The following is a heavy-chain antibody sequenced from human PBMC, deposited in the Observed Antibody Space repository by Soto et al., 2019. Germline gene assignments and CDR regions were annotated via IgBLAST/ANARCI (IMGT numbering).Heavy chain of an antibody. V-gene: IGHV4-39*01. Sequence: SETLSLTCTVSGGSISSSSYYWGWIRQPPGKGLEWIGSIYYSGSTYYNPSLKSRVTISVDTSKNQFSLKLSSVTAADTAVYYCARVGAQGITIFGVVTPYYYYGMDVWGQGTTVTVSS. D-gene: IGHD3-3*01. CDR1: GGSISSSSYY. J-gene: IGHJ6*02. CDR3: ARVGAQGITIFGVVTPYYYYGMDV. CDR2: IYYSGST.